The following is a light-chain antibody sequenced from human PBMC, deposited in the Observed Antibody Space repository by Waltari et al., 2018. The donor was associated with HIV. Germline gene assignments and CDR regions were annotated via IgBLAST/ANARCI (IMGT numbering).Light chain of an antibody. CDR1: QGVATN. V-gene: IGKV3-15*01. CDR3: QQYDLWPPIT. Sequence: EIVMTQSPITLSVSPGERATFSCRASQGVATNLAWYQQKPGQSPRLLIYGAFTRAPGVPPRFTGSGSGTEFTLTITSLQSEDFAVYYCQQYDLWPPITFGQGTRLELK. J-gene: IGKJ5*01. CDR2: GAF.